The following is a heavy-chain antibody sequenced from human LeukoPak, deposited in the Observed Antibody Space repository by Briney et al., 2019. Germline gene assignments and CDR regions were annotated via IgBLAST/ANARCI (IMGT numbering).Heavy chain of an antibody. CDR2: INPNSGGT. CDR1: AYTFTVSF. J-gene: IGHJ4*02. D-gene: IGHD1-26*01. Sequence: ASGTVSCTASAYTFTVSFMHWVRQAPGQGLEWMGWINPNSGGTKYAQNFQGRVTMTREESISTAYMELSRLTSDDTAVYYCARDRAGTYYFDLWGQGTLVTVSS. V-gene: IGHV1-2*02. CDR3: ARDRAGTYYFDL.